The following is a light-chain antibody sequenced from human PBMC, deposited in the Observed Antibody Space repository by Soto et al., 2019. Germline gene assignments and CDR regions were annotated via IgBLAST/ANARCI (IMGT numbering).Light chain of an antibody. Sequence: DIQLTQSPSFLSASVGDRVTITCRASHDISSYLTWYQQKPGKAPKRLIYSASSLQSGVPSRFSGSGSGTEFTLTISSLQPEDFATYYCLQNNSYPVTFGQGTKVDIK. J-gene: IGKJ1*01. CDR1: HDISSY. V-gene: IGKV1-9*01. CDR3: LQNNSYPVT. CDR2: SAS.